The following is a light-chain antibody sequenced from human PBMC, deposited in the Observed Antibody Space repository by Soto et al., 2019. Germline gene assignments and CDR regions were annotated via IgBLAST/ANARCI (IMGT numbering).Light chain of an antibody. CDR1: SSNIGAGYD. CDR3: QSYDSSLSGSVV. CDR2: GTS. Sequence: QSVLTQPPSVSGAPGQSVTISCTGSSSNIGAGYDVHWYQQLPGTAPKLIIYGTSNRPSGVPDRFSGSKSGTSASLAITGLQAEDEDDYYCQSYDSSLSGSVVFGGGTKLTVL. V-gene: IGLV1-40*01. J-gene: IGLJ2*01.